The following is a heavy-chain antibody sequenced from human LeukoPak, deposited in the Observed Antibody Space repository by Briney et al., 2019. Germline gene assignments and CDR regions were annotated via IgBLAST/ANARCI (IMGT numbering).Heavy chain of an antibody. CDR2: ISSSSSYI. Sequence: GGSLRLSCAASGFTFSSYSMNWVRQAPGKGLEWVSSISSSSSYIYYADSVKGRFTISIDNAKNSLYLQMNSLRAEDTAVYYCARDETPIVVVPDAFDIWGQGTMVTVSS. D-gene: IGHD2-2*01. V-gene: IGHV3-21*01. J-gene: IGHJ3*02. CDR1: GFTFSSYS. CDR3: ARDETPIVVVPDAFDI.